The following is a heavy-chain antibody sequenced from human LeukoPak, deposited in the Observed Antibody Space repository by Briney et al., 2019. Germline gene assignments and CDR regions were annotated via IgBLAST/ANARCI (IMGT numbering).Heavy chain of an antibody. CDR2: IYYSGSI. CDR1: GGSISSYY. V-gene: IGHV4-59*01. Sequence: SETLSLTCTVSGGSISSYYWSWIRQPPGKGLEWIGYIYYSGSINYNPSLKSRVTISVDTSKNQFSLKLSSVTAADTAVYYCARDGAGSQNYPLEGDYWGQGTLVSVSS. CDR3: ARDGAGSQNYPLEGDY. D-gene: IGHD1-7*01. J-gene: IGHJ4*02.